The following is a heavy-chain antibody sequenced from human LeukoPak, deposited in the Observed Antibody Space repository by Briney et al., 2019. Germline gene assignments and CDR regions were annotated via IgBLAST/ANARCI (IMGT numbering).Heavy chain of an antibody. V-gene: IGHV7-4-1*02. CDR3: QSNLELRRVKKAKLAYYFDY. J-gene: IGHJ4*02. CDR2: INTNTGNP. Sequence: ASVKVSCKASGYTFTSYAMNWVRQAPGQGLEWMGWINTNTGNPTYAQGFTGRFVSSLDTSVSTAYLQISSLKAEDTAVYYCQSNLELRRVKKAKLAYYFDYWGQGTLVTVST. D-gene: IGHD1-7*01. CDR1: GYTFTSYA.